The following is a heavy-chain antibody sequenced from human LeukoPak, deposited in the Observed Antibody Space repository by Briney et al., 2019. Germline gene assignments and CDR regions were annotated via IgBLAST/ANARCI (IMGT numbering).Heavy chain of an antibody. J-gene: IGHJ4*02. CDR3: ARGRITIFGVVIMYDY. V-gene: IGHV4-59*01. CDR1: GGSLSSYY. Sequence: SETLSLTCTVSGGSLSSYYWSWIRQPPGKGLEWIGYIYYSGSTNYNPSLKSRVTISVDTSKNQFSLKLSSVTAADTAVYYCARGRITIFGVVIMYDYWGQGTLVTVSS. D-gene: IGHD3-3*01. CDR2: IYYSGST.